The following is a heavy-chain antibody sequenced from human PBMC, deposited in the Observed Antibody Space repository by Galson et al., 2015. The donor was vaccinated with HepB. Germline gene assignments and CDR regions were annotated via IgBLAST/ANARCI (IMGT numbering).Heavy chain of an antibody. J-gene: IGHJ4*02. Sequence: SLRLSCAASGFNFNDYAMNWVRQAPGKGLEWVSLISWDSAGTYYADSVKGRFTISRDNSKNSLYLQMNSLRPEDSALYYCSKGGEVQVATSFLDYWGQGTLVTVSS. CDR1: GFNFNDYA. CDR2: ISWDSAGT. CDR3: SKGGEVQVATSFLDY. V-gene: IGHV3-43D*03. D-gene: IGHD5-12*01.